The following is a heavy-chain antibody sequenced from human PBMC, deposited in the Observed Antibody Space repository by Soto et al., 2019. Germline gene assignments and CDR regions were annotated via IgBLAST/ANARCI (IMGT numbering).Heavy chain of an antibody. D-gene: IGHD2-2*03. Sequence: QVQLQQWGAGLLKPSETLSLTCAVYGGSFSGYYWSWIRQSPGKGLEWIGEINHSGSTNYNPSLKSRVTISVDTSKNQFSLKLSSVTAADTAVYYCARGGGGYCSSTSGSCYGMDVWGQGTTVTVSS. CDR1: GGSFSGYY. V-gene: IGHV4-34*01. CDR2: INHSGST. J-gene: IGHJ6*02. CDR3: ARGGGGYCSSTSGSCYGMDV.